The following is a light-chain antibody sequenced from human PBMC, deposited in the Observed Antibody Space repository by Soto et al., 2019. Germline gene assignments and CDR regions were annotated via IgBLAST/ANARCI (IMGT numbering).Light chain of an antibody. CDR3: QQRSNWPRLT. J-gene: IGKJ4*01. CDR1: QSISSY. Sequence: EIVLTQSPATLSLSPGERATLSCRASQSISSYLAWYQQKSGQAPRLLIYDASNRATGIPARFSSSGSGTDFTLTISSLEPEDFAIYYCQQRSNWPRLTFGGGTKVEIK. CDR2: DAS. V-gene: IGKV3-11*01.